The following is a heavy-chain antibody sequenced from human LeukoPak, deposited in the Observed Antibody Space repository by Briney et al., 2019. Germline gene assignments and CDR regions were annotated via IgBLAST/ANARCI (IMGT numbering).Heavy chain of an antibody. CDR3: AKARELQYSDY. CDR2: INSDGSST. CDR1: GFTFSSYW. J-gene: IGHJ4*02. Sequence: GGSLRLSCAASGFTFSSYWMHWVRQAPGKGLVWVSRINSDGSSTSYADSVKGRFTISRDNSKNTLYLQMNSLRAEDTAVYYCAKARELQYSDYWGQGTLVTVSS. D-gene: IGHD1-7*01. V-gene: IGHV3-74*01.